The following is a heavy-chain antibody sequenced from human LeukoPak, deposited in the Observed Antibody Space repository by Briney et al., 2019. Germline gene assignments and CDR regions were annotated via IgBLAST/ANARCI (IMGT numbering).Heavy chain of an antibody. J-gene: IGHJ5*02. D-gene: IGHD3-9*01. CDR2: IWYDGSNK. Sequence: GRSLRLSCAASGFTFSSYGVHWVRQAPGKGLEWVAVIWYDGSNKYYADSVKGRFTISRDNSKNTLYLQMNSLRAEDTAVYYCAKFALNYDILTGYYPGWFDPWGQGTLVTVSS. CDR3: AKFALNYDILTGYYPGWFDP. CDR1: GFTFSSYG. V-gene: IGHV3-33*06.